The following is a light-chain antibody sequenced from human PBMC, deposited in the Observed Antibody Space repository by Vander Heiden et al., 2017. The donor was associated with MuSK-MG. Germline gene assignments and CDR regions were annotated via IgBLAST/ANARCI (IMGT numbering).Light chain of an antibody. CDR3: QQCNNWPPEVT. V-gene: IGKV3-11*01. Sequence: PGERATLSCRASQSVSSNLAWYQQKPGQAPRLLIYDASKRATGIPARFSGSGSGTDFTLTISSLEPEDFAFYYCQQCNNWPPEVTFGPGTRVDIK. CDR2: DAS. J-gene: IGKJ3*01. CDR1: QSVSSN.